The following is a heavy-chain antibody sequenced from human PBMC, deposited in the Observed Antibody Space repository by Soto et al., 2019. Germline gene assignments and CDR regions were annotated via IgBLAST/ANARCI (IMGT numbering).Heavy chain of an antibody. D-gene: IGHD1-7*01. V-gene: IGHV4-4*07. CDR3: ARETGENWTYEAH. J-gene: IGHJ1*01. CDR2: ITINGNT. CDR1: GAYISYFS. Sequence: SETLSLTCMVSGAYISYFSWSWIRQPAGKGLEWIGRITINGNTQKNPSFKSRVTMSIDTSRNHFSLNLQSATAADTALYYCARETGENWTYEAHWGPGTLVTVSS.